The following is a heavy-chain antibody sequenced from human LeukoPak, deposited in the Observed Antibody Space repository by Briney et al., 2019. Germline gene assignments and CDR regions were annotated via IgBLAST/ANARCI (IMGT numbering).Heavy chain of an antibody. Sequence: SETLSLTCAVYGGSFSGYYWSWIRQPPGKGLEWIGEINHSGSTNYNPSLKSRVTIPVDTSKNQFSLKLSSVTAADTAVYYCARHFGYYYGSGSYYPSSNWFDPWGQGTLVTVSS. CDR1: GGSFSGYY. D-gene: IGHD3-10*01. J-gene: IGHJ5*02. CDR3: ARHFGYYYGSGSYYPSSNWFDP. CDR2: INHSGST. V-gene: IGHV4-34*01.